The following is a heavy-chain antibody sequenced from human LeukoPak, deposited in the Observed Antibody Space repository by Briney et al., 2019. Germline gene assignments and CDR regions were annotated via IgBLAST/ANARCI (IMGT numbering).Heavy chain of an antibody. CDR2: ISGSGDST. CDR1: GFTFSYAW. Sequence: PGGSLRLSCVASGFTFSYAWMSWVRQAPGKGLEWVSVISGSGDSTYYADSVEGRCTISRDNSKDALYLQMNSLRAEDTAVYYCARVGYSGYDYDYWGQGTLVTVSS. J-gene: IGHJ4*02. CDR3: ARVGYSGYDYDY. D-gene: IGHD5-12*01. V-gene: IGHV3-23*01.